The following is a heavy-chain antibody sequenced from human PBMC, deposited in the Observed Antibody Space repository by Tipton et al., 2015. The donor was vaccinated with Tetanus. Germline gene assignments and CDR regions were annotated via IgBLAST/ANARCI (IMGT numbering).Heavy chain of an antibody. CDR1: DGPVSSGGHY. V-gene: IGHV4-31*03. CDR2: IYYSGTT. Sequence: TLSLTCTVSDGPVSSGGHYWGWVRQLPGKGLEWIGCIYYSGTTYYNPSLRSRLSISVDTATNQFSLSLASVTAADTAIYYCARAELRRGFSGYLYYDLWGRGILVTVSS. D-gene: IGHD5-12*01. J-gene: IGHJ2*01. CDR3: ARAELRRGFSGYLYYDL.